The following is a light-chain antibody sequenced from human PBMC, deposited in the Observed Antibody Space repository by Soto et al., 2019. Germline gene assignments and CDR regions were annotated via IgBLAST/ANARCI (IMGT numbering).Light chain of an antibody. CDR1: QTLDSM. J-gene: IGKJ5*01. CDR3: QQRSNWIT. V-gene: IGKV3-15*01. CDR2: SAS. Sequence: IVLTQSPATLSVSPGERATLSCWASQTLDSMVAWYQQKSGQAPRLLIYSASARATGVPARFSGYGSGTDFTLTISSLQSEDLGVYYCQQRSNWITFGQGTRLEIK.